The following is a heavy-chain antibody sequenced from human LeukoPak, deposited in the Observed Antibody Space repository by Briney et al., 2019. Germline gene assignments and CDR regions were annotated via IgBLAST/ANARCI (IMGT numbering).Heavy chain of an antibody. D-gene: IGHD6-19*01. Sequence: SGGSLRLSCAASGFTFSSYSMNWVRQAPGKGLEWVSSISSSSSYIYYADSVKGRFTISRDNAKNSLYLQMYSLRAEDTAVYYCAREIAVAGTGGYWGQGTLVTVSS. J-gene: IGHJ4*02. CDR3: AREIAVAGTGGY. CDR1: GFTFSSYS. V-gene: IGHV3-21*04. CDR2: ISSSSSYI.